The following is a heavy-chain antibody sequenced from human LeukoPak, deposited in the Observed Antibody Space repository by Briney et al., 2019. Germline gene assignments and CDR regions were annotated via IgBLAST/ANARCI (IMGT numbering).Heavy chain of an antibody. CDR2: INHSGSA. CDR1: GGSFSGYY. CDR3: ASQNDFWSGYSL. Sequence: PSETLSLTCAVYGGSFSGYYWSWIRQPPGKGLEWIGEINHSGSANYKPSLKSRVTISVDTSKNQFSLKLSSVTAADTAVYYCASQNDFWSGYSLWGQGTLVTVSS. J-gene: IGHJ4*02. V-gene: IGHV4-34*01. D-gene: IGHD3-3*01.